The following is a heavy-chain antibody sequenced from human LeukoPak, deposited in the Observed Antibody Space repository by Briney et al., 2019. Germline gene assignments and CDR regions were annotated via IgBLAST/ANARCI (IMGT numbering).Heavy chain of an antibody. CDR2: IDWDADT. D-gene: IGHD1-26*01. CDR1: GFSLSTSGMC. J-gene: IGHJ4*02. Sequence: VSGPALVKPTQTLTLTCTFSGFSLSTSGMCVSWIRQPPGKALEWLALIDWDADTYYSTSLKTRLTISKDTSKNQVVLTMTNMDPVDTATYYCTRTYSGSYPGHYWGQGTLVTVSS. CDR3: TRTYSGSYPGHY. V-gene: IGHV2-70*13.